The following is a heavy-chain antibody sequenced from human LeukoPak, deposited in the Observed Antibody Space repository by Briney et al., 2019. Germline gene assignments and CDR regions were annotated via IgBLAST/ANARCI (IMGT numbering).Heavy chain of an antibody. V-gene: IGHV3-53*01. CDR1: GFIVSSND. J-gene: IGHJ5*02. CDR2: IYNGGT. CDR3: ARGPRGFDP. Sequence: PGGSLRLSCAASGFIVSSNDMSWVRQAPGKGLEWVSVIYNGGTFNAYSVKGRFTISRENPKNTLYLQMNSLRAEDTAVYYCARGPRGFDPWGQGTLVTVSS.